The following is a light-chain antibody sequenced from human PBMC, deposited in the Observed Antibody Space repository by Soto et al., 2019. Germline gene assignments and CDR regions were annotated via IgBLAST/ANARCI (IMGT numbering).Light chain of an antibody. CDR3: QQANSFPIT. V-gene: IGKV3D-15*01. J-gene: IGKJ5*01. CDR1: ESVSTN. Sequence: IEMPQSPTTLSLAPGERVTLSCRASESVSTNLAWYQQKPGQAPRLPIYGASSRATGIPDRFSGSGSGTEFTLTISSLQPEDFATYYCQQANSFPITFGQGTRLEI. CDR2: GAS.